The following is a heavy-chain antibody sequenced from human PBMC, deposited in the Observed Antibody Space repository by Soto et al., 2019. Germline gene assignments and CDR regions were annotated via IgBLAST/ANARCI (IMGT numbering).Heavy chain of an antibody. CDR2: INHSGST. CDR3: ARAGGFFDFNP. D-gene: IGHD3-16*01. Sequence: LSLTCAVYGGSFSGYYWSWIRQPPGKGLEWIGEINHSGSTNYNPSLKSRVTISVDTSKNQFSLKLSSVTAADTAVHYCARAGGFFDFNPWGQGTLVTVSS. CDR1: GGSFSGYY. J-gene: IGHJ5*02. V-gene: IGHV4-34*01.